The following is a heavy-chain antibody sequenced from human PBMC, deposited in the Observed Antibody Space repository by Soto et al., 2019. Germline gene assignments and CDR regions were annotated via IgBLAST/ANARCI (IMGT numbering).Heavy chain of an antibody. CDR2: IYSGGST. V-gene: IGHV3-53*04. D-gene: IGHD6-6*01. CDR1: GFTVSSNY. Sequence: GGSLRLSCAASGFTVSSNYMSWVRQAPGKGLEWVSVIYSGGSTYYADSVKGRFTISRHNSKNTLYLQMNSLRAEDTAVYYCARAIAARPGYYYYYYMDVWGKGTTVTVSS. J-gene: IGHJ6*03. CDR3: ARAIAARPGYYYYYYMDV.